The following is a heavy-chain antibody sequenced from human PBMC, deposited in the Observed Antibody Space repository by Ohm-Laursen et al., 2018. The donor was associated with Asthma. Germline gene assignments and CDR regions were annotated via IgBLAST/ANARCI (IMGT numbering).Heavy chain of an antibody. CDR1: GFSVSRHF. V-gene: IGHV3-53*01. D-gene: IGHD4-17*01. CDR2: IYPGGAT. Sequence: SLRLSCAASGFSVSRHFMNWIRQGPEKGLEWVSDIYPGGATFYADSVKGRFTISRDDSKNTLNLQMSSLRAEDTAVYYCARVDYGDSSDYWGQGTLVTVSS. CDR3: ARVDYGDSSDY. J-gene: IGHJ4*02.